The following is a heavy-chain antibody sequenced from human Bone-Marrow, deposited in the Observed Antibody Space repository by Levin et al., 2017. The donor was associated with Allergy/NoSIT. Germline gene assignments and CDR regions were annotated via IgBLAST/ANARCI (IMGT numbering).Heavy chain of an antibody. V-gene: IGHV3-30-3*01. J-gene: IGHJ5*02. CDR2: ISYDGSNK. Sequence: PGGSLRLSCAASGFTFSSYAMHWVRQAPGKGLEWVAVISYDGSNKYYADSVKGRFTISRDNSKNTLYLQMNSLRAEDTAVYYCARDYHYYGSGSSILKLRGNWFDPWGQGTLVTVSS. CDR1: GFTFSSYA. CDR3: ARDYHYYGSGSSILKLRGNWFDP. D-gene: IGHD3-10*01.